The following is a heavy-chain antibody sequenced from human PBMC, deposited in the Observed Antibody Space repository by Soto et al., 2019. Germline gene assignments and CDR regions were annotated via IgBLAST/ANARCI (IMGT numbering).Heavy chain of an antibody. CDR1: GFTFSSYW. J-gene: IGHJ4*02. Sequence: EVQLVESGGGLVQPGGSLRLSCAASGFTFSSYWMHWVRQAPGKGLVWVSRINTDGSSTGYADSVKGRFTISRDNAENTLYLQMHSLRAEDTAVYYCAREPYSGYGHFDYWGQGTPVTV. V-gene: IGHV3-74*01. D-gene: IGHD5-12*01. CDR2: INTDGSST. CDR3: AREPYSGYGHFDY.